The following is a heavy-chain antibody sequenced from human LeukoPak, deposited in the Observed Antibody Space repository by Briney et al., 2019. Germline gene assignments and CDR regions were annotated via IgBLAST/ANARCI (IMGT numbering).Heavy chain of an antibody. D-gene: IGHD2-2*02. V-gene: IGHV3-23*01. CDR2: ISGSGGST. CDR3: AKSPGGTSFYSRLFDY. Sequence: GGSLRLSCAASGFTLSSYAMSWVRQAPGKGLEWVSAISGSGGSTYYADSVKGRFTISRDNSKNTLYLQMNSLRAEDTAVYYCAKSPGGTSFYSRLFDYWGQGTLVTVSS. CDR1: GFTLSSYA. J-gene: IGHJ4*02.